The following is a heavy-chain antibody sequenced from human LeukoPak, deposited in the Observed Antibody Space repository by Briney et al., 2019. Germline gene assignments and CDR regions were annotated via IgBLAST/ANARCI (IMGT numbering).Heavy chain of an antibody. CDR3: ARDRGREYSSGCPDY. CDR2: IKQDGSEK. V-gene: IGHV3-7*01. CDR1: GFTFSSYW. D-gene: IGHD6-19*01. Sequence: GGSLRLSCAASGFTFSSYWMSWVRQAPGKGLEWVANIKQDGSEKYYVDSVKGRFTISRDNSKNTLYLQMNSLRAEDTAVYYCARDRGREYSSGCPDYWGQGTLVTVSS. J-gene: IGHJ4*02.